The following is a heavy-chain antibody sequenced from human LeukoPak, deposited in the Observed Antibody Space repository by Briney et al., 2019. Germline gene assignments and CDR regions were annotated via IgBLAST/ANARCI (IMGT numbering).Heavy chain of an antibody. J-gene: IGHJ4*02. CDR3: ARGQQLVD. V-gene: IGHV3-74*01. D-gene: IGHD6-13*01. CDR2: TDGSST. CDR1: GFTFSSYW. Sequence: GGSLRLSCAASGFTFSSYWMHWVRQAPGKGLVWVSRTDGSSTSYADSVKGRFTISRDNAKNTLHLQMNSLRAEDTAVYYCARGQQLVDWGQGTLVTVSS.